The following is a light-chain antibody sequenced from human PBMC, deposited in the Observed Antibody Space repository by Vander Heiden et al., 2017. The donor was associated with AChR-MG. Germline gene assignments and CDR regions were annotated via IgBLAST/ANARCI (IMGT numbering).Light chain of an antibody. CDR1: QGISND. J-gene: IGKJ4*01. CDR2: AAS. V-gene: IGKV1-27*01. Sequence: IQMPQSPSSLSASVGDRVTTTCRASQGISNDLARYQQKPGKVPKLLVYAASTLQSGVPSRFSGSGSGTDFTLTISSLQPEDVATYYCQKYNSAPLTFGGGTKVEIK. CDR3: QKYNSAPLT.